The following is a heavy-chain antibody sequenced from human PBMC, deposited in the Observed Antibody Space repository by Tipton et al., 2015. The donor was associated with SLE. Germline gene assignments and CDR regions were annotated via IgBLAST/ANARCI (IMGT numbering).Heavy chain of an antibody. J-gene: IGHJ4*01. CDR2: ISYDGSNK. Sequence: SLRLSCAASGFTFSDYYMSWIRQAPGKGLEWVAVISYDGSNKYYADSVKGRFTISRDNSKNTLFLQMNSLRVEDSAIYYCTKNRRPVFGVVIWDYWGHGTLVTVSS. CDR3: TKNRRPVFGVVIWDY. D-gene: IGHD3-3*01. V-gene: IGHV3-30*18. CDR1: GFTFSDYY.